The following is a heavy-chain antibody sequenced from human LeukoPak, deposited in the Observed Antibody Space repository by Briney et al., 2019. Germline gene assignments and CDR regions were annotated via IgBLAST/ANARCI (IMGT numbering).Heavy chain of an antibody. V-gene: IGHV4-59*01. CDR3: ARFATWVLNKQWLDP. CDR1: RGSISSYY. D-gene: IGHD6-19*01. Sequence: SETLSLTCTVSRGSISSYYWSWIRQPPGKGLEWIGDIYYSGSTNYNPSLKSRVTISVDTSKNQFSLKLSSVTAADTAVYYCARFATWVLNKQWLDPWGQGTLVTVSS. CDR2: IYYSGST. J-gene: IGHJ5*02.